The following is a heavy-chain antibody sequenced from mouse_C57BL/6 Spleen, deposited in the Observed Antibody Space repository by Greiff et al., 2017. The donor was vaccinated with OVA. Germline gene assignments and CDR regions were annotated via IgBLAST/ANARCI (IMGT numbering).Heavy chain of an antibody. CDR1: GYTFTSYW. CDR3: AKYLTGGYAWFAY. D-gene: IGHD5-1-1*01. J-gene: IGHJ3*01. V-gene: IGHV1-72*01. Sequence: VQLQQPGAEFVKPGASVKLSCKASGYTFTSYWMHWVKQRPGRGLEWIGRIDPNSGGTKYNEKLKSKATLTVDKPSSTAYMQLSSLTSEDSAVYYCAKYLTGGYAWFAYWGQGTLVTVSA. CDR2: IDPNSGGT.